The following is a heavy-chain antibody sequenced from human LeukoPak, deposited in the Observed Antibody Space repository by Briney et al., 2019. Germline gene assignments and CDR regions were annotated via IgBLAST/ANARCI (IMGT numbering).Heavy chain of an antibody. CDR3: ARDDFDTAMVYNYFDP. D-gene: IGHD5-18*01. CDR1: GYTFSGHY. CDR2: MHPIGGST. J-gene: IGHJ5*02. V-gene: IGHV1-46*01. Sequence: ASVKISCKASGYTFSGHYIHWVRQAPGQGLEWMGVMHPIGGSTNYAQRFEGRVTMTRDTSTSTVYVELRSLTSEDTAVYYCARDDFDTAMVYNYFDPWGQGTLVTVSS.